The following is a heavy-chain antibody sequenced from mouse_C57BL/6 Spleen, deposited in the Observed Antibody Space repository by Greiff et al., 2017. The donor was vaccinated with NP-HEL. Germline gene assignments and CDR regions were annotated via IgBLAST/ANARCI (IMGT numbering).Heavy chain of an antibody. D-gene: IGHD1-1*01. CDR2: ISDGGSYT. CDR3: ARGHGSSTFDY. CDR1: GFTFSSYA. J-gene: IGHJ2*01. Sequence: EVKLQESGGGLVKPGGSLKLSCAASGFTFSSYAMSWVRQTPEKRLEWVATISDGGSYTYYPDNVKGRFTISRDNAKNNLYLQMSHLKSEDTAMYYCARGHGSSTFDYWGQGTTLTVSS. V-gene: IGHV5-4*03.